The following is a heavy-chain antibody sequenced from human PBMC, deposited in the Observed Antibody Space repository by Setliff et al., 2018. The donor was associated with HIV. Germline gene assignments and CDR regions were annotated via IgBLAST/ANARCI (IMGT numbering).Heavy chain of an antibody. J-gene: IGHJ3*01. D-gene: IGHD3-16*01. Sequence: QAGGSLRLSCEASGFEFMNFGMHWVRQVPGKGLEWVTFIGFDGNKSIDIESVKYRFIVSRDNMKNMLYLQMNSLRPDDTAKYYCVKDLAEGRNSWDDGLDVWGQGTLVTVSS. CDR3: VKDLAEGRNSWDDGLDV. CDR2: IGFDGNKS. CDR1: GFEFMNFG. V-gene: IGHV3-30*02.